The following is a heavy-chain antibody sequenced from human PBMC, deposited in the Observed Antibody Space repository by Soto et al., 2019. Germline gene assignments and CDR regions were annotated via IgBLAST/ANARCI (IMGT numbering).Heavy chain of an antibody. CDR3: ARSRDRFDY. V-gene: IGHV1-46*01. Sequence: ASVKVSCKASGYTFTIYYMHWVRQAPGQGLEWMGIINPSGGSTSYAQMFQGRVTMTRDTSTSAVYMELSSLRSEDTAIYYCARSRDRFDYWGQGTLVTVSS. CDR2: INPSGGST. J-gene: IGHJ4*02. CDR1: GYTFTIYY.